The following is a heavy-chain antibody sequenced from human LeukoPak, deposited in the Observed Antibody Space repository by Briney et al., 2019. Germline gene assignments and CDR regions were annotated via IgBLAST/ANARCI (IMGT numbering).Heavy chain of an antibody. Sequence: PGGSLRLSCAASGFTFSRFDLNWVRQAPGKGLEWVSSISTGGGSTHYADSVKGGFTISREYAKNSLYLQMNSLRAEDTAVYYCASLTMVRGVILSPPKDYWGQGTLVTVSS. CDR2: ISTGGGST. J-gene: IGHJ4*02. CDR3: ASLTMVRGVILSPPKDY. V-gene: IGHV3-23*01. CDR1: GFTFSRFD. D-gene: IGHD3-10*01.